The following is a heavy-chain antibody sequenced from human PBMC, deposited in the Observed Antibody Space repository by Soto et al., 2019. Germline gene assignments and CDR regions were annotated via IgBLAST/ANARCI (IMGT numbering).Heavy chain of an antibody. D-gene: IGHD6-6*01. V-gene: IGHV1-2*02. J-gene: IGHJ6*02. CDR1: GYTFTGYY. CDR3: ARLTRRNYYGMDV. CDR2: INPNSGGT. Sequence: QVQLVQSGAEVKKPGASVKVSCKASGYTFTGYYMHWVRQAPGQGLEWMGWINPNSGGTNYAQKVQGGVTMTRDTSISTAYMELSRLRSDDTAVYYCARLTRRNYYGMDVWGQGTTVTVSS.